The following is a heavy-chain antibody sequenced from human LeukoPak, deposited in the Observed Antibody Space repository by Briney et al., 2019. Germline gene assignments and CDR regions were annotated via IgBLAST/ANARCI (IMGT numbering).Heavy chain of an antibody. J-gene: IGHJ4*02. Sequence: SETLSLTCAVNGGSFSGFYWTWIRQSPGGGLEWIGEIIHTGKTNYKPSLRGRVTISLDTSKHQFSLKLSSVTAADTAVYYCARGLSSGWVDYWGQGTLVTVSS. V-gene: IGHV4-34*01. CDR2: IIHTGKT. CDR1: GGSFSGFY. CDR3: ARGLSSGWVDY. D-gene: IGHD6-19*01.